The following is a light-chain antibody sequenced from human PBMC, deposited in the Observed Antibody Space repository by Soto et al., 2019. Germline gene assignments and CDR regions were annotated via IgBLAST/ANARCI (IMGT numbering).Light chain of an antibody. V-gene: IGKV3-15*01. Sequence: EIVMTQSPATLSVSPGERATLSCRASQSVNSNLAWYQQKPGQAPRLLIYGASTRATGVPARLSGSGSGTEFILPVSSLQSEDFAVYFCQQDNNWPTFGQGTKVEIK. CDR3: QQDNNWPT. CDR1: QSVNSN. J-gene: IGKJ1*01. CDR2: GAS.